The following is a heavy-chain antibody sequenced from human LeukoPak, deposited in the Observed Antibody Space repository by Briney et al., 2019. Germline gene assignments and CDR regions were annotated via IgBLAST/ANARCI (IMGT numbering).Heavy chain of an antibody. V-gene: IGHV4-59*12. Sequence: SETLSLTCTVSGASISSYYWSWIRQPPGRGLEWIGHLYDGGTTNYNPSLKSRVAISVDTSANHVSLQLTSVTAADTAVYYCAREGGPYRPLDYSGQGTLVTVSS. CDR3: AREGGPYRPLDY. CDR1: GASISSYY. CDR2: LYDGGTT. J-gene: IGHJ4*02.